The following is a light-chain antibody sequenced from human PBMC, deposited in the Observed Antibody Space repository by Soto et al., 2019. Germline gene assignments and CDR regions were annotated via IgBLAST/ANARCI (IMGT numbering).Light chain of an antibody. CDR1: QNVLYRSINKTF. Sequence: DIVMTQSPDSLAVSLGETATINCQSSQNVLYRSINKTFLAWYQQRPGQPPKLLIYWAFTRESGVPDRFSGSGSGTDFTLTISSLQAEDVAVYYCHQYYSIPYTFGQGTKLEIK. V-gene: IGKV4-1*01. CDR3: HQYYSIPYT. J-gene: IGKJ2*01. CDR2: WAF.